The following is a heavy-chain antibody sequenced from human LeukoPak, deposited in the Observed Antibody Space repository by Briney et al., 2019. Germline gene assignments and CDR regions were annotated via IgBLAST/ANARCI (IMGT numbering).Heavy chain of an antibody. CDR1: GGSISSYY. CDR2: IYYSGST. V-gene: IGHV4-59*01. Sequence: SETLSLTCTVSGGSISSYYWSWIQQPPGKGLEWIGYIYYSGSTNYNPSLKSRVTISVDTSKNQFSLKLCSVTAADTAVYYCARGEYYFDYWGQGTLVTVSS. J-gene: IGHJ4*02. CDR3: ARGEYYFDY.